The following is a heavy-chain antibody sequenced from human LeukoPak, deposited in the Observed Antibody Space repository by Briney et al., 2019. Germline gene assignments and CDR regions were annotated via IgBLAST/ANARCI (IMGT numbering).Heavy chain of an antibody. Sequence: GGSLRLSCAASGFTFTSNSMNWVRQAPGKGLEWVSSISSSSSYIYYADSVKGRFTISRDNSKNTLYLQMNSLRAEDTAVYYCAKDGALYYYDSSGYYLHWGQGTLVTVSS. CDR1: GFTFTSNS. D-gene: IGHD3-22*01. J-gene: IGHJ4*02. CDR3: AKDGALYYYDSSGYYLH. CDR2: ISSSSSYI. V-gene: IGHV3-21*04.